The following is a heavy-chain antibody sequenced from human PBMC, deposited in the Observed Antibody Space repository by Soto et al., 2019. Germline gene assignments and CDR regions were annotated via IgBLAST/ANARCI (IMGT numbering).Heavy chain of an antibody. CDR3: GRVVYDCYPNWFDP. CDR2: IYSGGST. CDR1: GFTVSSNY. D-gene: IGHD2-21*01. J-gene: IGHJ5*02. Sequence: EVQLVESGGGLVQPGGSLRLSCAASGFTVSSNYMSWVRQAPGKGLEWVSVIYSGGSTYYADSVKGRFTISRDNSKNTLYLQMNSLRAEDTAVYYCGRVVYDCYPNWFDPWGQGTLVTVSS. V-gene: IGHV3-66*01.